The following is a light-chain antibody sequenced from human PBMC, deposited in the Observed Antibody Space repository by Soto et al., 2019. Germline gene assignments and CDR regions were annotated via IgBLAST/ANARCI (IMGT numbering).Light chain of an antibody. V-gene: IGLV2-14*01. CDR2: DVT. CDR3: SSFTSSITYV. CDR1: SSDVGGYNY. J-gene: IGLJ1*01. Sequence: QSALTQPASVSGSPGQSITISCTGTSSDVGGYNYVSWYQQHPGKAPKLMIYDVTNRPSGVSNRFSGSKSGNTASLTISGLQAEDEADYYCSSFTSSITYVFXTGTKGTVL.